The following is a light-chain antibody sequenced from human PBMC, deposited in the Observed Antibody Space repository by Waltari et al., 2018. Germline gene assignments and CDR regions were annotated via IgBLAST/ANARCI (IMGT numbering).Light chain of an antibody. CDR2: GAS. CDR3: QQYNKWPPYT. CDR1: QSVGSD. V-gene: IGKV3-15*01. Sequence: EIVMTQSQATLSVSPGERATLSCRASQSVGSDLAWYQQKPCQAPSLLIYGASTRVTGVPARFSGSGSGTEFTLTISSLQSGDFAVYYCQQYNKWPPYTFGQGTKLEIK. J-gene: IGKJ2*01.